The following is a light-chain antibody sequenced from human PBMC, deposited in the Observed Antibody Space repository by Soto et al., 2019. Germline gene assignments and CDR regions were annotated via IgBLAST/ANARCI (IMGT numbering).Light chain of an antibody. J-gene: IGKJ1*01. Sequence: DIQMPQSPSSLSASIGDRVTITCRASQTVNTYLHWYQQKPGKAPKLLIYAASNLQSGVPSRFSGSGSGTNFPLSLNSLQPEDFATYYCQQGYSNPWTFGQGTKVDIK. CDR1: QTVNTY. CDR3: QQGYSNPWT. CDR2: AAS. V-gene: IGKV1-39*01.